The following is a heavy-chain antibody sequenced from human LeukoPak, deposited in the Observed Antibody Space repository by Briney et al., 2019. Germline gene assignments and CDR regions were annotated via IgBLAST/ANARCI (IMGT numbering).Heavy chain of an antibody. CDR3: TSWGDTTAEYFQR. D-gene: IGHD2-21*02. CDR2: INPDGRDT. J-gene: IGHJ1*01. Sequence: GGSLRLSCVVSGFAYNRCWMNWVRQAPGKGLEWVAHINPDGRDTYYVDSVKGRFTISRDNAQNSMYLQMNSLRVEDTAVYYCTSWGDTTAEYFQRWGQGTLVTVSS. CDR1: GFAYNRCW. V-gene: IGHV3-7*01.